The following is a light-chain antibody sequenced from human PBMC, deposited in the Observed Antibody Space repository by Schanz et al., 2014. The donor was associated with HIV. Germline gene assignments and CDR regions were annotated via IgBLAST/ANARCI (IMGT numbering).Light chain of an antibody. J-gene: IGLJ2*01. CDR3: QSYDSSNHVV. V-gene: IGLV6-57*02. CDR1: SGSIARKN. CDR2: EDD. Sequence: NFMLTQPHSVSESPGKTVTISCTGSSGSIARKNVQWYQQRPGSAPSIVIYEDDQRPSGVPDRFSGSVDSSSNSASLTISGLKTEDEADYYCQSYDSSNHVVFGGGTKLTVL.